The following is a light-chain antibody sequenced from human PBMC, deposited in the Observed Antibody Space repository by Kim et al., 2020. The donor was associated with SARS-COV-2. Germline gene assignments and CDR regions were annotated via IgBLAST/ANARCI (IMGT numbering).Light chain of an antibody. V-gene: IGKV3-11*01. CDR3: QQRYNWPRT. J-gene: IGKJ2*01. CDR1: QSIDTY. Sequence: SLSPGGRATCSCRAGQSIDTYLTWYQQRPGQAPRLLIYDASNRATGIPARFSGSGSGTDFTLTISSLEPEDFAVYYCQQRYNWPRTFGRGTKLEI. CDR2: DAS.